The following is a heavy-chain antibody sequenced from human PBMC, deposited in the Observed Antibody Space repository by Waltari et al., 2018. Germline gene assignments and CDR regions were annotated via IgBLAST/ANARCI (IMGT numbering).Heavy chain of an antibody. CDR2: INPNSGGT. J-gene: IGHJ4*02. Sequence: QVQLVQSGAEVEKPGASVKVSCKASGYTFTGYYMHWVRQAPGQGLEWMGWINPNSGGTNYAQKFQGRVTMTRDTSISTAYMELSRLRSDDTAVYYCARGVTTVVTGLGVGYWGQGTLVTVSS. CDR1: GYTFTGYY. CDR3: ARGVTTVVTGLGVGY. D-gene: IGHD4-17*01. V-gene: IGHV1-2*02.